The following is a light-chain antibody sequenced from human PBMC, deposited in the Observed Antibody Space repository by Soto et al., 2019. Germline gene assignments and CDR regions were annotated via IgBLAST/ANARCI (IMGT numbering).Light chain of an antibody. V-gene: IGKV1-39*01. CDR1: QSISSY. CDR2: SAS. Sequence: DIQMTQSPSSLSASVGDRFTITCRASQSISSYLNWYQQKPGKAPKLLIYSASSLQSGVPPRFRGSGSGTDFTLTITSLQPEDFATYFCQQTYTMPETCGPGTKVDI. J-gene: IGKJ3*01. CDR3: QQTYTMPET.